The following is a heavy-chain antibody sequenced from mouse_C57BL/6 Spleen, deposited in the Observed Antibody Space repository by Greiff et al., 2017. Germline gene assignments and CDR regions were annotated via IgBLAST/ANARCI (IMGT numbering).Heavy chain of an antibody. D-gene: IGHD1-1*01. V-gene: IGHV14-2*01. CDR2: IDPEDGET. J-gene: IGHJ4*01. CDR1: GFNIKDYY. Sequence: EVQLQQSGAELVKPGASVKLSCTASGFNIKDYYMHWVKQRTEQGLEWIGRIDPEDGETKYAPKFKGKATITANTSSNTAYLQLSSLTSEDTAVYYCARRIIHYYGSSLYYAMDYWGQGTSVTVSS. CDR3: ARRIIHYYGSSLYYAMDY.